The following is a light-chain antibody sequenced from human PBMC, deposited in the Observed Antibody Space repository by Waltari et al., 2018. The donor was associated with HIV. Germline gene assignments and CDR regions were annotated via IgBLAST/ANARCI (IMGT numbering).Light chain of an antibody. J-gene: IGKJ4*01. CDR3: QQYNNYPLT. CDR2: TAS. CDR1: QSLRSY. Sequence: AIRMTQSPSSFSASTGDRVTITCRASQSLRSYLAWYQQKPGKAPKLLIYTASTLQSGVPSRFSGSGSGTDFTLTISGLQPEDSATYYCQQYNNYPLTFGGETKVEIK. V-gene: IGKV1-8*01.